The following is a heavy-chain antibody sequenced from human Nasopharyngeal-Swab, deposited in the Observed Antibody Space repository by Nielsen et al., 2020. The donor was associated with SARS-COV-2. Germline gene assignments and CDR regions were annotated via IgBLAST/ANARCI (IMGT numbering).Heavy chain of an antibody. CDR1: GFRTSA. J-gene: IGHJ6*02. V-gene: IGHV3-30-3*01. CDR3: ARGNRVDYYYYGLDL. D-gene: IGHD2/OR15-2a*01. CDR2: ISYDGTIE. Sequence: GGSLRLSCVDSGFRTSAFHWVRQAPGKGLEWVAAISYDGTIEYYPDSGKGRFTVSRDTSDGTVYLQMSSLTPEDSAVYYCARGNRVDYYYYGLDLWGQGTTVTVSS.